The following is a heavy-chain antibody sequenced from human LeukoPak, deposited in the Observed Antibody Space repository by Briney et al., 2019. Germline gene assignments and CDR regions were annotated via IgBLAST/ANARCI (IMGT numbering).Heavy chain of an antibody. CDR2: IYYSGST. J-gene: IGHJ6*03. V-gene: IGHV4-39*07. CDR1: GGSISNNSYY. D-gene: IGHD2-15*01. Sequence: SETLSLTCTGSGGSISNNSYYWVWLPQPPGEGVEWIGNIYYSGSTYSNPSLNSRVTISVDTSKTQYSLKLSSVTAADTAVYYCARDGRRGGYYYYYMDVWGKGTTGTLS. CDR3: ARDGRRGGYYYYYMDV.